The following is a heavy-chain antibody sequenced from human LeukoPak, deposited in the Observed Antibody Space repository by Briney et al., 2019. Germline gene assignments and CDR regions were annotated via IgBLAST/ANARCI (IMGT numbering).Heavy chain of an antibody. V-gene: IGHV4-38-2*02. CDR2: IYHSGST. CDR3: ARRVRIAAAEFNWFDP. J-gene: IGHJ5*02. Sequence: PSETLSLTCTVSGYSISSGYYWGWIRQPPGKGLEWIGSIYHSGSTYYNPSLKSRVTISVDTSKNQFSLKLSSVTAADTAVYYCARRVRIAAAEFNWFDPWGQGTLVTVSS. D-gene: IGHD6-13*01. CDR1: GYSISSGYY.